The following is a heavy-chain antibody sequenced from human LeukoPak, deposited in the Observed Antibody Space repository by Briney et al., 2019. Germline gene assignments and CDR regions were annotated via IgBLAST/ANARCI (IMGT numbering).Heavy chain of an antibody. CDR1: GFTFSTYS. CDR2: ISGTSTYI. V-gene: IGHV3-21*01. CDR3: ARRQPLGCSGTSCYAGPVDY. D-gene: IGHD2-2*01. Sequence: TGGSLRLSCAASGFTFSTYSMNWVSQAPGKGLEWVSSISGTSTYIYYADSVKGRFTISRDNGKNSLYLQMNSLRAEDTAVYYCARRQPLGCSGTSCYAGPVDYWGQGTLVTVSS. J-gene: IGHJ4*02.